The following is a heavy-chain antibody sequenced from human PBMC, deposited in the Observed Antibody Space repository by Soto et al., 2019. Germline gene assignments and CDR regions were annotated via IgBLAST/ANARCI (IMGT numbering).Heavy chain of an antibody. CDR2: IWYDGSNR. J-gene: IGHJ4*02. D-gene: IGHD4-17*01. V-gene: IGHV3-33*01. CDR3: ARERDGDYVTDC. CDR1: GFSFSNYG. Sequence: QVQLVESGGGVVQPGRSLRLSCAASGFSFSNYGMHWVRQAPGKGLEWVATIWYDGSNRYYADSVKGRFIISRDNSKNTLYLQMNSLRAEDTAVYYCARERDGDYVTDCWGQGTLVTFPS.